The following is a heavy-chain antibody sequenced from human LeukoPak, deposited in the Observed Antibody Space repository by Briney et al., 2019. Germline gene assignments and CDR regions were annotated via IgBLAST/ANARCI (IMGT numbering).Heavy chain of an antibody. V-gene: IGHV3-30*04. J-gene: IGHJ2*01. CDR1: GFIFSSFA. D-gene: IGHD3-10*01. Sequence: GGSLRLSCTASGFIFSSFAMHWVRQAPGRGLEWVAGMSYHGSHTYFADSVKGRFSISRDDSKNTLYLRMNSLRVEDTAVYFCARDPERFAHGYFDVWGRGTLVTVSS. CDR2: MSYHGSHT. CDR3: ARDPERFAHGYFDV.